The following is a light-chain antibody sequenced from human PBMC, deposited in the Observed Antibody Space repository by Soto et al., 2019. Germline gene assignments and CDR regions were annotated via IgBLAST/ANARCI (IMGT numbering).Light chain of an antibody. CDR2: DAS. Sequence: DIQMTQSPSTLSASVGDRVTITCRASQSLNNYLAWYQQKPGKAPKLLIYDASTLERGVPSRFSGSGSGTDFTLTISSLQTEDFATYYCQQANSLPPTFGPGTKVDI. V-gene: IGKV1-5*01. J-gene: IGKJ3*01. CDR1: QSLNNY. CDR3: QQANSLPPT.